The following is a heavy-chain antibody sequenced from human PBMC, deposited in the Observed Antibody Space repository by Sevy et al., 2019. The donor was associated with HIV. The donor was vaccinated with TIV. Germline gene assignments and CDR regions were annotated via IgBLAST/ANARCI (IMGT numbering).Heavy chain of an antibody. CDR1: GFNFDNYA. CDR3: ATSYDSSGYYYNY. D-gene: IGHD3-22*01. Sequence: GGSLRLSCAASGFNFDNYAMHWVRQVPGKGLEWVSGISWNSGSIGYADSVKGRFTISRDNAKNSLYLQMNSLRAEDTAVYYCATSYDSSGYYYNYWGQGTLVTVSS. J-gene: IGHJ4*02. V-gene: IGHV3-9*01. CDR2: ISWNSGSI.